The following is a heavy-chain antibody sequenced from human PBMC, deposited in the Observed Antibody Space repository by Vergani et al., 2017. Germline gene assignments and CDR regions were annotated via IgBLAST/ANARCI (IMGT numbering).Heavy chain of an antibody. V-gene: IGHV4-34*01. Sequence: QVQLQQWGAGLLKPSETLFLTCAVYGGSFSGYYWSWIRQPPGKGLEWIGEINHSGSTNYNPSLKSRVTISVDTSKNQFSLKLSSVTAADTAVYYCARWEYSSSSPYYFDYWGQGTLVTVSS. J-gene: IGHJ4*02. CDR2: INHSGST. D-gene: IGHD6-6*01. CDR1: GGSFSGYY. CDR3: ARWEYSSSSPYYFDY.